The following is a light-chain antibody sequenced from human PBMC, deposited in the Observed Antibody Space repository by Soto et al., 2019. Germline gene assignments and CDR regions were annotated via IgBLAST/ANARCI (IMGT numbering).Light chain of an antibody. CDR1: SSDVGRYDY. CDR3: CSFAGSYSYV. Sequence: QSLRTQPRSLSASPGQSVTISCTGTSSDVGRYDYVSWYQQHPGKAPKLIVYDVTERPSGVPDRFSGSKSGNTASLTISGLQAEDEADYSCCSFAGSYSYVFGTGTKVTVL. CDR2: DVT. V-gene: IGLV2-11*01. J-gene: IGLJ1*01.